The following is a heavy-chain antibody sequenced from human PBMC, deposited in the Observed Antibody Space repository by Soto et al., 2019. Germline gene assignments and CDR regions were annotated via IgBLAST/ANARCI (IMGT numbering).Heavy chain of an antibody. CDR2: ISYDGSDK. CDR3: AKGLLWFWEYLSSFDY. J-gene: IGHJ4*02. D-gene: IGHD3-10*01. Sequence: QVQLVESGGGVVQPGRSLRLSCAASGFTFSSYGVHWVRQAPGKGLERVAIISYDGSDKYYADSVKGRFTISRDNSKNTVYLQMNSLRAEDTAVYYCAKGLLWFWEYLSSFDYWGQGTLVTVSS. V-gene: IGHV3-30*18. CDR1: GFTFSSYG.